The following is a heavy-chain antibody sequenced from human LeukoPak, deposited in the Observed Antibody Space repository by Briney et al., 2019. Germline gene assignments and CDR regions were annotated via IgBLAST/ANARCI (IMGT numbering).Heavy chain of an antibody. V-gene: IGHV4-39*07. CDR1: GGSISSSSYY. J-gene: IGHJ6*03. CDR2: IYYSGST. Sequence: SETLSLTCTVSGGSISSSSYYWGWIRQPPGKGLEWIGSIYYSGSTYYNPSLKGRVTISVDTSKNQFSLKLSSVTAADTAVYYCARVSYCSSTSCPGHYYYYYMDVWGKGTTVTVSS. D-gene: IGHD2-2*01. CDR3: ARVSYCSSTSCPGHYYYYYMDV.